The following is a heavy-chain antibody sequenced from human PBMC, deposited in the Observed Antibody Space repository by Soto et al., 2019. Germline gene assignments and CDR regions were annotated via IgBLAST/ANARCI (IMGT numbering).Heavy chain of an antibody. CDR3: ARSGQTGEHYWYFDL. D-gene: IGHD7-27*01. CDR1: EFTVSTNY. Sequence: GGSLRLSCAASEFTVSTNYTTWVRQAPGKGLEWVSLLYSGGSTYYADSVRGRFTISRDNSKNTLYLQMNSLRAEDTAVYYCARSGQTGEHYWYFDLWGRGTLVTVSS. CDR2: LYSGGST. V-gene: IGHV3-53*01. J-gene: IGHJ2*01.